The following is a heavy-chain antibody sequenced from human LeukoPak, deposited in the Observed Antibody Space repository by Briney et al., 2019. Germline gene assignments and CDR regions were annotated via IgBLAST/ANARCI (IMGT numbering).Heavy chain of an antibody. CDR1: GYTFTSYG. Sequence: ASVKVSCKASGYTFTSYGISWVRQAPGQGLEWTGWISAYNGNTNYAQKLQGRVTMTTDTSTSTAYMELRSLRSDDTAVYYCARGRHRLAYCGGDCYFFWFDPWGQGTLVTVSS. J-gene: IGHJ5*02. CDR2: ISAYNGNT. V-gene: IGHV1-18*01. CDR3: ARGRHRLAYCGGDCYFFWFDP. D-gene: IGHD2-21*02.